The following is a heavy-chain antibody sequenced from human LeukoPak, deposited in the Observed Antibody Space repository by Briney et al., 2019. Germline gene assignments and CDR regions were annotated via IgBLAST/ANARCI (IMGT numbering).Heavy chain of an antibody. CDR1: GFTFSSYA. D-gene: IGHD3-3*01. J-gene: IGHJ5*02. CDR2: ISGSGGST. V-gene: IGHV3-23*01. Sequence: GGSLRLSCAASGFTFSSYAMSWVRQAPGKGLEWVSAISGSGGSTYYADSVKGRFTISRDNSKNTLYLQMNSLRAEDTAVYYCAKDFAITIFGVQNWFDPWGQGTLVTVSS. CDR3: AKDFAITIFGVQNWFDP.